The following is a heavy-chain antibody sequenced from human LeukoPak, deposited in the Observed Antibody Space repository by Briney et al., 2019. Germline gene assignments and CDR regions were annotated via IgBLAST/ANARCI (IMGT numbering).Heavy chain of an antibody. CDR3: ARDTAMVTYWFDP. J-gene: IGHJ5*02. CDR1: GYTFTSYY. V-gene: IGHV1-46*01. Sequence: ASVKVSCKGFGYTFTSYYVHWVRQAPGQGLEWMGIINPSVGSTTYAQNFQDRVTMTRDTSTSTAYMELSRLRSDDTAVYYCARDTAMVTYWFDPWGQGTLVTVSS. CDR2: INPSVGST. D-gene: IGHD5-18*01.